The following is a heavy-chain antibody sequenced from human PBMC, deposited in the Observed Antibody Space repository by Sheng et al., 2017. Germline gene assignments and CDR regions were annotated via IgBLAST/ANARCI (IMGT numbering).Heavy chain of an antibody. J-gene: IGHJ6*02. CDR2: IYHSGST. V-gene: IGHV4-38-2*02. Sequence: QVQLQESGPGLVKPSETLSLTCAVSGYSISSGYYWGWIRQPPGKGLEWIGSIYHSGSTYYNPSLKSRVTISVDTSKNQFSLKLSSVTAADTAVYYCAREGNYYYGMDVWGQGTTVTVSS. CDR1: GYSISSGYY. CDR3: AREGNYYYGMDV.